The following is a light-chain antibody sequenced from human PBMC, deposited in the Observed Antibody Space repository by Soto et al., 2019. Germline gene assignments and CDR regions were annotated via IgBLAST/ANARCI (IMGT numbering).Light chain of an antibody. V-gene: IGKV3-15*01. J-gene: IGKJ4*01. Sequence: EIVMTQSPATLSVSPGERATLSCRASQSVSSSLAWYQQTPGRAPRLLIYGASNRATDTPTRFSGSGSGTEFTLTISSLQSEDFAVYYCQQYNNWPPLTFGGGTKVDSK. CDR1: QSVSSS. CDR3: QQYNNWPPLT. CDR2: GAS.